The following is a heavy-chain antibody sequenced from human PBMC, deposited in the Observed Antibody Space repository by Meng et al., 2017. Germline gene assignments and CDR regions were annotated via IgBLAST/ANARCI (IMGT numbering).Heavy chain of an antibody. CDR2: INPNSGGT. Sequence: VQLVLAGAEVKTPGDSVKGACKASGYPFTGYYMHWVRQDPGQGLEWMGRINPNSGGTNYAEKFKGRVTMTRDTSISTAYMELSRLRSDDTAVYYCARDLDWGQGTLVTVSS. V-gene: IGHV1-2*06. CDR3: ARDLD. CDR1: GYPFTGYY. J-gene: IGHJ4*02.